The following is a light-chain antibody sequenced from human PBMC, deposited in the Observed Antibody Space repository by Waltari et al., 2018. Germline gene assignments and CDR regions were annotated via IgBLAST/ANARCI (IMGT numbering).Light chain of an antibody. CDR3: SSPSSDNVVL. CDR1: SSDVGTYNS. J-gene: IGLJ3*02. V-gene: IGLV2-14*03. Sequence: QSALTQPASVSGSPGQSITISCTGTSSDVGTYNSVSWYQDHPGQGPKVIIYDVSDRPSGVFARFSGSQSGNPASLTISGLQAEDEADYYCSSPSSDNVVLFGGGTKVTVL. CDR2: DVS.